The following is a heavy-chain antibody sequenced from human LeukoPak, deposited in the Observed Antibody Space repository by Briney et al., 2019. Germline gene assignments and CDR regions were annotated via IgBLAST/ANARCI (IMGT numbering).Heavy chain of an antibody. J-gene: IGHJ4*02. CDR2: IYSDGST. D-gene: IGHD5-24*01. V-gene: IGHV3-53*01. CDR1: GFTVSSNY. CDR3: ARGPRGDGYNDY. Sequence: GGSLRLSSATYGFTVSSNYMSWVRQAPGKGLEWVSVIYSDGSTYYADSVKGRFTISRDNSKNTLYLQMNSLRAEDTAVYYCARGPRGDGYNDYWGQGTLVTVSS.